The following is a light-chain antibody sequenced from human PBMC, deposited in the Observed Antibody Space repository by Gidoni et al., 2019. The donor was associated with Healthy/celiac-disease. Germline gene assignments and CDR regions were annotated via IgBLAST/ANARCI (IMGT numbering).Light chain of an antibody. Sequence: DIQITQSPSTLSASVGDRVTITCPASQSISSWLAWYQQKPGKAPKRLSYKASSLESGVPSRFSGRGSGTEFTRTISSLEPDDFATYYGQQYNSYPLTFGGGTKVEIK. CDR2: KAS. CDR3: QQYNSYPLT. V-gene: IGKV1-5*03. CDR1: QSISSW. J-gene: IGKJ4*01.